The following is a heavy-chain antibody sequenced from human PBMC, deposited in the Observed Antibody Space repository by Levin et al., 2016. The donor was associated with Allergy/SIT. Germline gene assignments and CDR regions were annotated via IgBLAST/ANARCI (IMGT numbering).Heavy chain of an antibody. Sequence: WIRQPPGKGLEWVANIKQDGSEKYYVDSVKGRFTISRDNAKNSLYLQMNSLRAEDTAVYYCARDVGLFGVMDVWGQGTTVTVSS. CDR3: ARDVGLFGVMDV. CDR2: IKQDGSEK. J-gene: IGHJ6*02. V-gene: IGHV3-7*01. D-gene: IGHD3-3*01.